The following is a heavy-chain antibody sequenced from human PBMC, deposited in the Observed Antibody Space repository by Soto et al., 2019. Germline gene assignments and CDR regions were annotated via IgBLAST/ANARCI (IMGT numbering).Heavy chain of an antibody. J-gene: IGHJ6*02. CDR3: TTDYDFWSGYWSHYYGMDV. Sequence: GGSLRLSCAASGFTFSGSAMHWVRQASGKGLEWVGRIRSKANSYATAYAASVKGRFTISRDDSKNTAYLQMNSLKTEDTAVYYCTTDYDFWSGYWSHYYGMDVWGQGTTVTVSS. D-gene: IGHD3-3*01. V-gene: IGHV3-73*01. CDR2: IRSKANSYAT. CDR1: GFTFSGSA.